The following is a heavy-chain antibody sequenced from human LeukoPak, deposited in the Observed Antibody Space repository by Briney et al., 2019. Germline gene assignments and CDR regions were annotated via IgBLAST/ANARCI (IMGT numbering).Heavy chain of an antibody. CDR3: ASGYSGYTYGDY. D-gene: IGHD5-12*01. CDR1: GFTFNGYA. CDR2: ISYDGSNK. Sequence: PGGSLRLSCAASGFTFNGYAMHWDRQTPGKGLEWVAVISYDGSNKHYADSVKGRFTISRDNSKNTLYLQINSLRPEDTAVYYCASGYSGYTYGDYWGQGTLVTVSS. V-gene: IGHV3-30-3*01. J-gene: IGHJ4*02.